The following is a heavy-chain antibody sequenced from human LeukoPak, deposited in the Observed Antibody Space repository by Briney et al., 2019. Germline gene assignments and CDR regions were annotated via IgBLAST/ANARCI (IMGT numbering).Heavy chain of an antibody. CDR2: ISGSGGST. CDR1: GFTFSSYA. J-gene: IGHJ5*02. CDR3: AKGSPRWDGYNNIWFDP. D-gene: IGHD5-24*01. Sequence: GGSLRLSCAASGFTFSSYAMSWVRQAPGKGLEWVSAISGSGGSTYYADSVKGRFTISRDNSKSTLYLQMNSLRAEDTAVYYCAKGSPRWDGYNNIWFDPWGQGTLVTVSS. V-gene: IGHV3-23*01.